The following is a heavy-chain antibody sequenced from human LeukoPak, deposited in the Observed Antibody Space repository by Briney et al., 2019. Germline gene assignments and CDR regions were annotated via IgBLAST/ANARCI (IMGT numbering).Heavy chain of an antibody. V-gene: IGHV1-2*02. CDR2: INPNSGGT. CDR3: ARGSYSSSLGGY. CDR1: GYTXTGYY. D-gene: IGHD6-13*01. Sequence: ASVKVSCRASGYTXTGYYMHWVRQAPGQGLESMGWINPNSGGTNYAQKFQGRVTMTRDTSISTAYMELSRLRSDDTAVYYCARGSYSSSLGGYWGQGTLVTVSS. J-gene: IGHJ4*02.